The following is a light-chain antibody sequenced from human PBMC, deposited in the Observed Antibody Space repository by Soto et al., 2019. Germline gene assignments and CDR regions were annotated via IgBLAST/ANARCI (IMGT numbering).Light chain of an antibody. CDR3: QQYGSSPWT. Sequence: EIVLTQSPGTLSLSPGERATLSCRASQSVSSSYLAWYQQKPGQAPRLLIYGASSRATGIPYRFSGSGSGTDFTLNISRLEPEDFAVYYCQQYGSSPWTFGQGNKVEIK. J-gene: IGKJ1*01. CDR1: QSVSSSY. V-gene: IGKV3-20*01. CDR2: GAS.